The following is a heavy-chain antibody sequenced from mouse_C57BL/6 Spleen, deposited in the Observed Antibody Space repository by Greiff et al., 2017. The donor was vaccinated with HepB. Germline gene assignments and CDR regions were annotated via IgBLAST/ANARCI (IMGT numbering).Heavy chain of an antibody. CDR2: IYPGDGDT. J-gene: IGHJ2*01. Sequence: QVQLQQSGAELVKPGASVKISCKASGYAFSSYWMNWVKQKPGKGLEWIGQIYPGDGDTNYNGKFKGKATLTADKSSSTAYMQLSSLTSEDSAVYFCARRLTGKDYFDYWGQGTTLAVSS. D-gene: IGHD4-1*01. CDR3: ARRLTGKDYFDY. V-gene: IGHV1-80*01. CDR1: GYAFSSYW.